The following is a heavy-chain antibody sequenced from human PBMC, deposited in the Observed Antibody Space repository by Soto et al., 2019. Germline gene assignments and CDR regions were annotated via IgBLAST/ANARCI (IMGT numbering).Heavy chain of an antibody. CDR3: ATLPGVDGGTGGRYFHL. CDR1: VFTFSDSA. Sequence: AGWSLRLSCASSVFTFSDSAMHWVRQSSEKGLEWIGRIRNKVNRYAIVYAASVRGRFKISRDDSQHTAFLQMNSLETDDTAVYYCATLPGVDGGTGGRYFHLWGRGTLVTVSS. V-gene: IGHV3-73*01. J-gene: IGHJ2*01. CDR2: IRNKVNRYAI. D-gene: IGHD1-26*01.